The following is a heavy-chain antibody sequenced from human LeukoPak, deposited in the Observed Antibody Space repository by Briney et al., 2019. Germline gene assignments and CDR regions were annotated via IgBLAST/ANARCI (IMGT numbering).Heavy chain of an antibody. V-gene: IGHV1-69*05. Sequence: SVKVSCKASGGTFSSYAISWVRQAPGQGLEWMGGIIPIFGTANYAQKFQGRVTITTDESTSTAYMELSSLRSEDTAVYYCATSPRTIFGVVIMDDYWGQGTLVTVSS. J-gene: IGHJ4*02. CDR3: ATSPRTIFGVVIMDDY. CDR2: IIPIFGTA. CDR1: GGTFSSYA. D-gene: IGHD3-3*01.